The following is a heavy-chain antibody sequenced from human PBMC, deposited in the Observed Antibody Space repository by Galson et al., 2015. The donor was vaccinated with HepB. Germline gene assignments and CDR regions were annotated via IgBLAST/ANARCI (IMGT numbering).Heavy chain of an antibody. CDR3: ARAACGGDCYGDYMDV. CDR1: GFTFSSYS. Sequence: SLRLSCAAPGFTFSSYSMNWVRQAPGKGLEWVSSISSSSSYIYYADSVRGRFTISRDNARNSLYLQMSSLKAADTAVYYCARAACGGDCYGDYMDVWGNGTSVTVSS. J-gene: IGHJ6*03. V-gene: IGHV3-21*04. D-gene: IGHD2-21*01. CDR2: ISSSSSYI.